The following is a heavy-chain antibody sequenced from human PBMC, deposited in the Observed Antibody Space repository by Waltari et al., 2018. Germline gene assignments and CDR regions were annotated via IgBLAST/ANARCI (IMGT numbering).Heavy chain of an antibody. CDR1: GYTFTGYY. Sequence: QVQLVQSGAEVKKPGASVKVSCKASGYTFTGYYMHWVRQAPGQGLEWMGRINPNGGGTNSAQKFQGRVTMTRDTSISTAYMELSRLRADDTAVYYCAREGVYCGGDCYNDAFDIWGQGTMVTVSS. J-gene: IGHJ3*02. V-gene: IGHV1-2*06. CDR3: AREGVYCGGDCYNDAFDI. CDR2: INPNGGGT. D-gene: IGHD2-21*01.